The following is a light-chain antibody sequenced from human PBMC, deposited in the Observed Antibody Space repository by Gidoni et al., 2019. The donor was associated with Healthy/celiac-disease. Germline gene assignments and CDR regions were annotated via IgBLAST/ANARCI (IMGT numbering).Light chain of an antibody. J-gene: IGKJ5*01. CDR2: AAS. CDR3: QQGYSTPPT. Sequence: DIQMTQSPSSLSASVGDRVTITCRASQSISSYLNWYQQKPGQAPKLLIYAASSLQSGVPSRFSGSGSGTDFTLTISSLQPEDFATYYCQQGYSTPPTFGQGTRLEIK. V-gene: IGKV1-39*01. CDR1: QSISSY.